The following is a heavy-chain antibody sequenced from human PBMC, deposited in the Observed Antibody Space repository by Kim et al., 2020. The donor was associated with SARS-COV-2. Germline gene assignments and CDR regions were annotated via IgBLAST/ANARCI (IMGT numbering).Heavy chain of an antibody. CDR3: ARVGAYHYYCSGSYPLDY. CDR2: INHSGST. J-gene: IGHJ4*02. V-gene: IGHV4-34*01. D-gene: IGHD3-10*01. Sequence: SETLSLTCAVYGGSFSGYYWSWIRQPPGKGLEWIGEINHSGSTNYNPSLKSRVTISVDTSKNQFSLKLSSVTAADTAVYYCARVGAYHYYCSGSYPLDYWGQGTLVTVSS. CDR1: GGSFSGYY.